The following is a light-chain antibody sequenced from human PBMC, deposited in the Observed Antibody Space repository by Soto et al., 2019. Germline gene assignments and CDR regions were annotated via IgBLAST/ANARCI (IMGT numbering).Light chain of an antibody. J-gene: IGLJ1*01. Sequence: QSALTQPPSASGSPGQSVTISCTGTSSDVGGYNYVSWYQQHPGKAPNLMIYEVSKRPSGVPDRFSGSKSGNTASLTVSGLQAEDEADYYCSSYAGSILYVFGTGTKLTVL. CDR3: SSYAGSILYV. CDR1: SSDVGGYNY. V-gene: IGLV2-8*01. CDR2: EVS.